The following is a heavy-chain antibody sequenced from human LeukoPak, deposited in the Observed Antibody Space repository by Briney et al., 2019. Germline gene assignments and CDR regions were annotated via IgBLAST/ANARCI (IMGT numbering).Heavy chain of an antibody. V-gene: IGHV3-7*01. CDR1: GFTFSSYW. J-gene: IGHJ4*02. D-gene: IGHD3-22*01. CDR2: IKQDGSEK. Sequence: GGSLRLSCAASGFTFSSYWMSWVRQASGKGLEWVANIKQDGSEKYYVDSVKGRFTISRDNAKNSLYLQMNSLRAEDTAVYYCARAAGGYYYDLDADYWGQGTLVTVTS. CDR3: ARAAGGYYYDLDADY.